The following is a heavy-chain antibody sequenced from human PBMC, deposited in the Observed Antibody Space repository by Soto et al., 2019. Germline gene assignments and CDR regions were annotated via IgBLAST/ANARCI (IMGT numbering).Heavy chain of an antibody. CDR3: ARDSWLRNYYYYYGMDV. CDR1: GGTFSSYA. J-gene: IGHJ6*02. Sequence: QVQLVQSGAEVKKPGSSVKVSCKASGGTFSSYAISWVRQAPGQGLEWMGGIIPIFGTANYAQQFQGRVTITADESTSTAYMELSSLRSEDTAVYYCARDSWLRNYYYYYGMDVWGQGTTVTVSS. V-gene: IGHV1-69*01. CDR2: IIPIFGTA. D-gene: IGHD5-12*01.